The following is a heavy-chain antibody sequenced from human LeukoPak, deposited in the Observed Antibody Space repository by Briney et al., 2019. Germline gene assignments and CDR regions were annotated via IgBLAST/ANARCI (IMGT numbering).Heavy chain of an antibody. J-gene: IGHJ5*02. CDR2: IYHSGST. Sequence: SETLSLTCTVSGGSISSYYGSWVRQPPGKGLEWIGEIYHSGSTNYNPSLKSRVTISVDKSKNQFSLKLSSVTAADTAVYYCARAEWELPGANWFDPWGQGTLVTVSS. D-gene: IGHD1-26*01. V-gene: IGHV4-59*12. CDR3: ARAEWELPGANWFDP. CDR1: GGSISSYY.